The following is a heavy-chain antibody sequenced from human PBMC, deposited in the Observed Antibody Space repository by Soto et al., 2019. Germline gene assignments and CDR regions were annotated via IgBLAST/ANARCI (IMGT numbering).Heavy chain of an antibody. D-gene: IGHD2-2*01. CDR2: IDPSDSYT. CDR3: ARGCSSTSCRYYYYYGMDV. Sequence: PGESLKISCKGSGYSFTSYWISWVRQMPGKGMEWMGRIDPSDSYTNYSPSFQGHVTISADKSISTAYLQWSSLKASDTAMYYCARGCSSTSCRYYYYYGMDVWGQGTTVTVS. J-gene: IGHJ6*02. V-gene: IGHV5-10-1*01. CDR1: GYSFTSYW.